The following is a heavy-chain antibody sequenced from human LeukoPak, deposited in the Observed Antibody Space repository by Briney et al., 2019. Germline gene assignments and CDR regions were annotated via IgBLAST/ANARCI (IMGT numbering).Heavy chain of an antibody. J-gene: IGHJ5*02. D-gene: IGHD7-27*01. V-gene: IGHV4-59*08. Sequence: SETLSLTCTVSGGSISSYYWSWIRQPPGKGLEWIGYIYYSGSTNYNPSLMSRVTISVDTSKNQFSLKLSSVTAADTAVYYCARLTWGFWFDPWGQGTLVTVSS. CDR1: GGSISSYY. CDR2: IYYSGST. CDR3: ARLTWGFWFDP.